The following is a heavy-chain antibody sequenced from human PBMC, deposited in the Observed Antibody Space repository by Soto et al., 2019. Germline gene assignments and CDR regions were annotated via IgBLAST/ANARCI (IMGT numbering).Heavy chain of an antibody. CDR2: ISGSVGST. V-gene: IGHV3-23*01. J-gene: IGHJ6*02. CDR3: TKGAYGMDV. Sequence: EVQLLESGGGLVQPGGSLRLSCAASGFSFNSYVMSWVRQAPGKGLEWVSAISGSVGSTYYADSVKGRFTISRDNSKNPEHLQMRSLRAEDTDVSCWTKGAYGMDVWGQGTTVTVSS. CDR1: GFSFNSYV.